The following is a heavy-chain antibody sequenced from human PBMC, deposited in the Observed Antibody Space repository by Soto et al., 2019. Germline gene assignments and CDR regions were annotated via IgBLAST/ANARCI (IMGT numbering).Heavy chain of an antibody. J-gene: IGHJ4*02. V-gene: IGHV1-3*01. CDR1: GYTFTSYA. CDR3: ASDLGGWPDY. D-gene: IGHD2-15*01. CDR2: INAGNGNT. Sequence: QVQLVQSGAEVKKPGASVKVSCKASGYTFTSYAMNWVRQSPGQRLEWMGWINAGNGNTKYSQKFQGRVTITRYTSASTAYKELSSLRSEDTAVYYCASDLGGWPDYWGQGTLVTVSS.